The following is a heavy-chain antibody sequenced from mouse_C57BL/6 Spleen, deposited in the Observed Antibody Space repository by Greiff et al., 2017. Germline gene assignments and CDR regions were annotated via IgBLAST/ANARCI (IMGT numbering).Heavy chain of an antibody. V-gene: IGHV1-18*01. CDR3: TSGLRYFDY. CDR2: INPYNGGT. J-gene: IGHJ2*01. Sequence: LVEPGASVMIPCKASGYTFTDYNMDLVKQSHGKSLEWIGDINPYNGGTIYNHKFKGKATLTVDKSSSTACMELRSLTSEDTAVYYCTSGLRYFDYWGQGTTLTVSS. CDR1: GYTFTDYN. D-gene: IGHD3-1*01.